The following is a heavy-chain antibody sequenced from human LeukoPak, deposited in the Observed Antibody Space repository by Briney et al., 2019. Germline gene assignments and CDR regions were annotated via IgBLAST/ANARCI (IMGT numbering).Heavy chain of an antibody. J-gene: IGHJ4*02. CDR1: GGSFSGYY. CDR3: GGRIAVAGIDY. CDR2: INHSGST. Sequence: PSETLSLTCAVYGGSFSGYYWSWIRQPPGKGLEWIGEINHSGSTNYNPSLKSRVTISVDTSKNQFSLKLSSVTAADTAVYYCGGRIAVAGIDYWGQGTLVTVSS. D-gene: IGHD6-19*01. V-gene: IGHV4-34*01.